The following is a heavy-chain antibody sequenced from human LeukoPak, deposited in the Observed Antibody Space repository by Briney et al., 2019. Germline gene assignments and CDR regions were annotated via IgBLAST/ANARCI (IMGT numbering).Heavy chain of an antibody. CDR2: MNPNSGNT. Sequence: ASVKVSCKASGYTFTSYDINWVRQATGQGLEWMGWMNPNSGNTGYAQKFQGRVTMTRNTSISTAYMELSSLRSEDTAVYYCARGFPNYYVSGSEFDYWGQGTLVTVSS. J-gene: IGHJ4*02. D-gene: IGHD3-10*01. CDR1: GYTFTSYD. CDR3: ARGFPNYYVSGSEFDY. V-gene: IGHV1-8*01.